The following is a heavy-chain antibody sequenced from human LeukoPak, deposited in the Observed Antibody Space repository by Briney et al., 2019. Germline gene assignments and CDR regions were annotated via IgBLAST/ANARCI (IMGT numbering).Heavy chain of an antibody. CDR2: INPSGGST. CDR3: ASTDSPYDFWSGSLYYFDY. Sequence: ASVKVSCKASGYTFTSYYMHWVRQAPGQGLEWMGIINPSGGSTSYAQKLQGRVTMTTDTSTSTAYMELSSLRSEDTAVYYCASTDSPYDFWSGSLYYFDYWGQGTLVTVSS. J-gene: IGHJ4*02. V-gene: IGHV1-46*01. CDR1: GYTFTSYY. D-gene: IGHD3-3*01.